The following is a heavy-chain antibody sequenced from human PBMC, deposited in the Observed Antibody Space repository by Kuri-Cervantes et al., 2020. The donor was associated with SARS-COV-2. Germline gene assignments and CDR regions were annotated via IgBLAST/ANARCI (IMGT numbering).Heavy chain of an antibody. CDR1: GFTFSSYA. D-gene: IGHD6-13*01. Sequence: GESLKISCAASGFTFSSYAMSWVRQAPGKGLEWVSAISGSGGSTYYADSVKGRFTISRDNSKNTLYLQMNSLRAEDTAVYYCAKSLGVPSSQLVSWGQGTLVTVSS. CDR2: ISGSGGST. CDR3: AKSLGVPSSQLVS. J-gene: IGHJ4*02. V-gene: IGHV3-23*01.